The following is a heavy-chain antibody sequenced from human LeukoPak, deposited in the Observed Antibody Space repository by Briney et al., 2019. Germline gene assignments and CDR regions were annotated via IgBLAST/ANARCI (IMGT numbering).Heavy chain of an antibody. CDR1: GFTLDAYA. V-gene: IGHV3-21*01. Sequence: PGGSLRLSCVASGFTLDAYAMHWVRQAPGKGLEWVSSISSSSTYIYYADSVKGRFTVSRDNAKSSVYLQMNSLRSEDTAVYYCARPTWSYNAFDIWGRGTLVTVSS. CDR2: ISSSSTYI. D-gene: IGHD2-15*01. J-gene: IGHJ3*02. CDR3: ARPTWSYNAFDI.